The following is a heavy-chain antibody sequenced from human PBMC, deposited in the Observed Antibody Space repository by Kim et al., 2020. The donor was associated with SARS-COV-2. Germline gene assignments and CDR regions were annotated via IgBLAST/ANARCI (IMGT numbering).Heavy chain of an antibody. D-gene: IGHD2-21*01. Sequence: GGSLRLSCAASGFTFSSYAMHWVRQAPGKGLEWVAVISYDGSNKYYADSVKGRFTISRDNSKNTLYLQMNSLRAEDTAVYYCARGVVISYYYYGMDVWGQGTTVTVSS. CDR3: ARGVVISYYYYGMDV. CDR2: ISYDGSNK. J-gene: IGHJ6*02. V-gene: IGHV3-30-3*01. CDR1: GFTFSSYA.